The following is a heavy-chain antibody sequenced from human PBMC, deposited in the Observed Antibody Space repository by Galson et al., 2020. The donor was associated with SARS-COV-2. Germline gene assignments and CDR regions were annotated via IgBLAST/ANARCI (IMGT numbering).Heavy chain of an antibody. CDR3: ARGSGYSVVLLSFYYYYYMDV. CDR2: XXXXXSXX. D-gene: IGHD3-3*01. Sequence: GGSLRLSCAASGFTXXXXWMXXXXXXXGXXXXXVAXXXXXXSXXXXXDSVKGRFTISRDNAKNSLYLQMNSLRAEDTAVYYCARGSGYSVVLLSFYYYYYMDVWGKGTTVTVSS. V-gene: IGHV3-7*01. CDR1: GFTXXXXW. J-gene: IGHJ6*03.